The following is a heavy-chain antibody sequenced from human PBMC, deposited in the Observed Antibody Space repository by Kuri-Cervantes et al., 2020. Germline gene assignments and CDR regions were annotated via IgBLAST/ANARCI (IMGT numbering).Heavy chain of an antibody. CDR3: ARDAQV. V-gene: IGHV4-59*01. CDR1: GGSISSYY. J-gene: IGHJ6*04. CDR2: IYFSGNT. Sequence: GSLRLSCTVSGGSISSYYWSWIRQPPGKGLEWIGYIYFSGNTDYNPSLKSRVTISVDTSKKQFSLKLSSVTAADTAVYCCARDAQVWGKGTTVTVSS.